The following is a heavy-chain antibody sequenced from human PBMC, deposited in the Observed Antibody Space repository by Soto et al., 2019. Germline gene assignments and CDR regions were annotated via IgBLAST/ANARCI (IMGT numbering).Heavy chain of an antibody. D-gene: IGHD6-19*01. J-gene: IGHJ5*02. CDR1: GYTFTTYG. V-gene: IGHV1-18*01. Sequence: QVQLVQSGAEVKKPGASVKVSCKSSGYTFTTYGISWVRQAPGQGLEWMGWISGYNGNTNYAQKLQGRVTMTTDTTTSTADTELRSLRADDTAVYYCARDSDGGYGGNWFDPWGQGTLVTVSS. CDR2: ISGYNGNT. CDR3: ARDSDGGYGGNWFDP.